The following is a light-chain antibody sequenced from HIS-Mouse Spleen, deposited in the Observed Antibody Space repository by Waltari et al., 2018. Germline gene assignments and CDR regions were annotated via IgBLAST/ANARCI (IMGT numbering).Light chain of an antibody. J-gene: IGLJ3*02. CDR1: SSDVGGYDY. CDR2: EVS. Sequence: QSALTQPASVSGSPRQSITISCTGTSSDVGGYDYVPRYQQHPGKAPKLMIYEVSNRPSGVSNRFSGSKSGNTASLTISGLQAEDEADYYCSSYTSSSTWVFGGGTKLTVL. CDR3: SSYTSSSTWV. V-gene: IGLV2-14*01.